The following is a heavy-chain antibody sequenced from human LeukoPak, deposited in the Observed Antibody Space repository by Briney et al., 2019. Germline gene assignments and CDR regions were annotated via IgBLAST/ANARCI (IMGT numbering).Heavy chain of an antibody. CDR1: GGSISSGSYY. D-gene: IGHD2-21*01. CDR3: ARAAVIPPPYYYYYYMDV. CDR2: IYTSGST. Sequence: SQTLSLTCTVSGGSISSGSYYWSWIRQPAGKGLEWIGRIYTSGSTNYNPSLKSRVTISVDTSKNQFSLKLSSVTAADTAVHYCARAAVIPPPYYYYYYMDVWGEGTTVTVSS. V-gene: IGHV4-61*02. J-gene: IGHJ6*03.